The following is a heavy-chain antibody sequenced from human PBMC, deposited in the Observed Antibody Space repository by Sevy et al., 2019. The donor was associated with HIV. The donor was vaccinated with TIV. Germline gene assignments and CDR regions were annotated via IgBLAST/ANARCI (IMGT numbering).Heavy chain of an antibody. D-gene: IGHD3-22*01. Sequence: GGSLRLSCAASGFTFDDYAMHWVRQAPGKGLEWVSGISWNSGSIGYADSVKGRFTISRDNSKNTLYLQMNSLRAEDTAGYYCARARYYDSSGSPAFDYWGQGTLVTVSS. CDR1: GFTFDDYA. CDR2: ISWNSGSI. V-gene: IGHV3-9*01. J-gene: IGHJ4*02. CDR3: ARARYYDSSGSPAFDY.